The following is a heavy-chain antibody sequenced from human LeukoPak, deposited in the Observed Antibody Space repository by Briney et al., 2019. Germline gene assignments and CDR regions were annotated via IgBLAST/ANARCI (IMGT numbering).Heavy chain of an antibody. CDR1: GGSISSSSYY. CDR2: IYYSGNT. D-gene: IGHD1-14*01. V-gene: IGHV4-39*01. J-gene: IGHJ4*02. CDR3: ARITRSDFDC. Sequence: SETLSLTCTVSGGSISSSSYYWGWIRQPPGKGLEWIGSIYYSGNTHYNPSLNSRVTISVDTSKNQFSLKLSSVTAADTALYYCARITRSDFDCWGQGTLVTVSS.